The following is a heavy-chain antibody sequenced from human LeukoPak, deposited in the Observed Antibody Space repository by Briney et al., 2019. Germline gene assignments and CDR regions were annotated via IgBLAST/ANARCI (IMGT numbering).Heavy chain of an antibody. D-gene: IGHD3-10*01. CDR3: ARGPHITMVRGVITYDY. CDR2: INPNSGGT. CDR1: GYTFTGYY. V-gene: IGHV1-2*02. J-gene: IGHJ4*02. Sequence: ASVKVSCKASGYTFTGYYMHWVRQAPGQGLEWMGWINPNSGGTNYAQKFQGRVTMTRDTSISTAYMELSRLRSDDTAVYYCARGPHITMVRGVITYDYWGQGTLVTASS.